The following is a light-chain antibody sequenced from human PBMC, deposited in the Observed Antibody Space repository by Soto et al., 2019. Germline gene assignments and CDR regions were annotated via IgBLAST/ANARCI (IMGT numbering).Light chain of an antibody. CDR3: CSYAGSRTFV. J-gene: IGLJ3*02. CDR1: SNDIGGYNY. V-gene: IGLV2-23*02. Sequence: QSALTQPASVSGSPGQSITIPCTGSSNDIGGYNYVSWYQQHPGRAPKLVIYKVSDRPSGVSTRFSASKSGNTASLTISGLQAEDEADYYCCSYAGSRTFVFGGGTKLTVL. CDR2: KVS.